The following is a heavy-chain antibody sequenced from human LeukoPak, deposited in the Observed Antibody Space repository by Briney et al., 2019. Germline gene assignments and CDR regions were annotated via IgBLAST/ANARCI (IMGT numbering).Heavy chain of an antibody. D-gene: IGHD2-21*01. J-gene: IGHJ4*02. V-gene: IGHV3-30-3*01. Sequence: PGGSLRLSCAASGFTFSSYAKHWVRQAPGKGLEWVAVISYDGSNKYYADSVKGRFTISRDNSKNTLYLQMNSLRAEDTAVYYCARGGERLDYWGQGTLVTVSS. CDR1: GFTFSSYA. CDR3: ARGGERLDY. CDR2: ISYDGSNK.